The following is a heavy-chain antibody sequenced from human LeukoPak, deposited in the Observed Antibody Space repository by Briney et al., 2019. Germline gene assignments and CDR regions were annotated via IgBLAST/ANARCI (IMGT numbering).Heavy chain of an antibody. CDR1: GGSISSYY. V-gene: IGHV4-59*01. D-gene: IGHD7-27*01. J-gene: IGHJ6*02. CDR3: ARGAGDDYYYYYGMDV. Sequence: SETLSLTCTVSGGSISSYYWSWIRQPPGKGLEWIGYIYYSGSTNYNPSLKSRVTISVDTSKNQFSLKLSSVTAADTAVYYCARGAGDDYYYYYGMDVWGQGTTVTVSS. CDR2: IYYSGST.